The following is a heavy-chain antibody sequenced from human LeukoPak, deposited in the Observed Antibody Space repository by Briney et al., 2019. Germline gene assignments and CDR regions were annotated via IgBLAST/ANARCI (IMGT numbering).Heavy chain of an antibody. CDR1: GGSFTNYY. CDR3: VRHVARAFDI. Sequence: KASETLSLTCAVYGGSFTNYYWSWIRQPPGKGLEWIGETNHSGSTKYNPSLKSRVTISIDTSKNQLSLKLSSVTAADTAVYSCVRHVARAFDIWGQGTKVTVSS. CDR2: TNHSGST. J-gene: IGHJ3*02. V-gene: IGHV4-34*01.